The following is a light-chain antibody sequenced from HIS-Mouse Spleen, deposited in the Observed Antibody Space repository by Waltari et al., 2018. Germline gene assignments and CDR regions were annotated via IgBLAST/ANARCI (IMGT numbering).Light chain of an antibody. CDR3: MQALQTLLT. Sequence: DIVMTQSPLSLPVTPGEPASISCRSSQSLLHSNGYNYLDWYLQKPGQSPQLLIYLGSNRASWVPDRFSGSGSGTDFTLKISRVEAEDVGVYYCMQALQTLLTFGGGTKVEIK. V-gene: IGKV2-28*01. CDR1: QSLLHSNGYNY. J-gene: IGKJ4*01. CDR2: LGS.